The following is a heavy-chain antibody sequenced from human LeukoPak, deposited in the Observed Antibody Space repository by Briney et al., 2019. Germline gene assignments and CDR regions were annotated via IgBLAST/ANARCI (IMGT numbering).Heavy chain of an antibody. J-gene: IGHJ4*02. CDR3: ARGLETNKSGLD. V-gene: IGHV4-34*01. Sequence: SETLSLTCAVYGGSFSNYYCTWIRQPPGKRLEWIGEIHPSGSTNYNPSLMNRVTTSLDTSKNQFSLKLSSVTAADTAVYFCARGLETNKSGLDWGQGTLVTVSS. CDR2: IHPSGST. D-gene: IGHD1-26*01. CDR1: GGSFSNYY.